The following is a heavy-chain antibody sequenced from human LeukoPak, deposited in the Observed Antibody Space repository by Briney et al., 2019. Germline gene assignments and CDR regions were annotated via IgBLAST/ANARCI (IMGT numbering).Heavy chain of an antibody. CDR1: GGSFSGYY. V-gene: IGHV4-34*01. D-gene: IGHD6-6*01. CDR2: INHSGST. J-gene: IGHJ4*02. CDR3: ARGIAARQSIFDY. Sequence: KPSETLSLTCAVYGGSFSGYYWSWIRQPPGKGLEWIGEINHSGSTNYNPSLKSRVTISVDTSKNQFSLKLSSVTAADTAVYYCARGIAARQSIFDYWGQETVVTVSS.